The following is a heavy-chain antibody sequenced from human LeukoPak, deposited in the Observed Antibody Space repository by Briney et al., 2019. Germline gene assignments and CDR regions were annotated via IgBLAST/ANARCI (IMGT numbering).Heavy chain of an antibody. CDR1: GFTFSSYS. CDR2: ISSSSSYI. J-gene: IGHJ6*02. CDR3: ARDTAYYYDSSGYYFFVWGGNYYYGMDV. V-gene: IGHV3-21*01. D-gene: IGHD3-22*01. Sequence: PGGSPRLSCAASGFTFSSYSMNWVRQAPGKGLEWVSSISSSSSYIYYADSVKGRFTISRDNAKNSLYLQMNSLRAEDTAVYYCARDTAYYYDSSGYYFFVWGGNYYYGMDVWGQGTTVAVSS.